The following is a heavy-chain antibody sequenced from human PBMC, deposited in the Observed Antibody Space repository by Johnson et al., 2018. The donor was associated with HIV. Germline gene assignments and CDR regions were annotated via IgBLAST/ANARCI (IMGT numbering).Heavy chain of an antibody. CDR3: AKAPLSGYEDAFDI. CDR1: GFTFASSA. V-gene: IGHV3-23*04. Sequence: VQLVESGGGLEQPGGSLRLSCAASGFTFASSAMSWVRQAPGKGLELVSAISGSGGRPYYADSVKGRFTISRDNAKNALYVQMNSLRAEDTAVYYCAKAPLSGYEDAFDIWGQGTMVTVSS. D-gene: IGHD3-22*01. CDR2: ISGSGGRP. J-gene: IGHJ3*02.